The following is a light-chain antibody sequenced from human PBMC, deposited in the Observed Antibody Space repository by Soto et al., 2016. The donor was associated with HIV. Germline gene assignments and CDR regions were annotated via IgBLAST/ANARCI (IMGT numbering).Light chain of an antibody. CDR2: QDT. CDR3: QAWDAVTGV. J-gene: IGLJ3*02. V-gene: IGLV3-1*01. Sequence: SYELTQPPSVSVSPGQTASITCSGDKLENKYICWHQQKPGPSPILVIYQDTKRPSGIPERFSGSNSGNTATLTISGTQATDEADYYCQAWDAVTGVFGGGTKLSVL. CDR1: KLENKY.